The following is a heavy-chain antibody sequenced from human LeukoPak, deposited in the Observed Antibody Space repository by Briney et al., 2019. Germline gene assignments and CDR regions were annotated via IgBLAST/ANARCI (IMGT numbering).Heavy chain of an antibody. CDR3: ARVLGIAAAGTVDY. CDR2: MNPNSGNT. CDR1: GYTFTSYD. V-gene: IGHV1-8*01. D-gene: IGHD6-13*01. J-gene: IGHJ4*02. Sequence: ASVKVSCKASGYTFTSYDMNWVRQATGQGLEWMGWMNPNSGNTGYAQKFQGRVTMTRNTSISTAYMELSSLRSEDTAVYYCARVLGIAAAGTVDYWGQGTLVTVSS.